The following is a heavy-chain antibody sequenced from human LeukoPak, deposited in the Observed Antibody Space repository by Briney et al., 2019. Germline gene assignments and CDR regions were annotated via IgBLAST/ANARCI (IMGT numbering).Heavy chain of an antibody. D-gene: IGHD4-17*01. CDR3: ARDYGELDY. Sequence: GGTLRLSCAASGFTFSSYGMSWVRQAPGKGLEWVSSISSSSSYIYYADSVKGRFTISRDNAKNSLYLQMNSLRAEDTAVYYCARDYGELDYWGQGTLVTVSS. CDR2: ISSSSSYI. J-gene: IGHJ4*02. V-gene: IGHV3-21*01. CDR1: GFTFSSYG.